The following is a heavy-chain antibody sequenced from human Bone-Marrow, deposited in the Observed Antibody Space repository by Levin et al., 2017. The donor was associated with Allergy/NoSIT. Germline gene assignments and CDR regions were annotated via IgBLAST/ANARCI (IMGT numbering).Heavy chain of an antibody. V-gene: IGHV7-4-1*02. CDR3: ARVGLSATTLDY. J-gene: IGHJ4*02. CDR2: INTNTGTP. D-gene: IGHD1-20*01. CDR1: GYTFTTFP. Sequence: PEASVKVSCKTSGYTFTTFPMNWVRRAPGRGLEWVGWINTNTGTPTYAQDFRGRFVFSLDRSTNTAYLQVNNLNHDDTAVYYCARVGLSATTLDYWGQGSLVTVSS.